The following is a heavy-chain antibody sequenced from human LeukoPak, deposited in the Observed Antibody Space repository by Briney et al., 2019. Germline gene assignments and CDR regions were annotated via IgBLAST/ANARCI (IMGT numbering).Heavy chain of an antibody. J-gene: IGHJ5*02. CDR2: INDSGST. D-gene: IGHD5-24*01. V-gene: IGHV4-34*01. CDR1: GGSLSGYS. Sequence: SETLSLTCAVYGGSLSGYSWSWIRQPPGAGLEWIGEINDSGSTNYNPSLKSRVTMTIDTSKKQFSLTVTSVTPADTAVYNCGRQKIAGFLQFWFDPWGEGALVTVSS. CDR3: GRQKIAGFLQFWFDP.